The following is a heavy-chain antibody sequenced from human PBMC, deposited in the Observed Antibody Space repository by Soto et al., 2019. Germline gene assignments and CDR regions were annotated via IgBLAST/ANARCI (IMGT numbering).Heavy chain of an antibody. D-gene: IGHD2-15*01. CDR1: GFTVSSNY. CDR3: ARDLDLTYSLAY. Sequence: EVQLVESGGGLVQPGGSLRLSCAASGFTVSSNYMSWVRQAPGKGLEWVSVIYSGGSTYYADSVKGRFTISRDNSKNPLYLQMNSLRAEDTAVYYCARDLDLTYSLAYWGQGTLVTVSS. J-gene: IGHJ4*02. V-gene: IGHV3-66*01. CDR2: IYSGGST.